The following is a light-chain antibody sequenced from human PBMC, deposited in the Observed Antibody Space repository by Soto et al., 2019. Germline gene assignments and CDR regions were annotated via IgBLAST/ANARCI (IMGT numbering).Light chain of an antibody. J-gene: IGKJ5*01. V-gene: IGKV3-11*01. Sequence: EIMLKKSPAILSLYQGERATLSCRASQSVSSYLAWYQQKPGQAPRLLIYDASNRATGIPARFSGSGSGTDFTLTISSLEPEDFAVYYCQQRSNWPITFGQGRLLEIK. CDR1: QSVSSY. CDR3: QQRSNWPIT. CDR2: DAS.